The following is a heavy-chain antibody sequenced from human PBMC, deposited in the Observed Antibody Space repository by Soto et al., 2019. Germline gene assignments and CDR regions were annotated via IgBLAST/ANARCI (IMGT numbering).Heavy chain of an antibody. V-gene: IGHV4-39*01. D-gene: IGHD2-15*01. CDR3: ARGYCNPNCPREGEGCFDT. Sequence: SETLSLTCTVSGGSISSRPYHWGWIRQPPGKGLEWIGTIYYSGSTYYNPSLKSRITMSVDTSRNQFSLKLSSVTAADTAVYYCARGYCNPNCPREGEGCFDTWGQGTLVTVSS. CDR1: GGSISSRPYH. CDR2: IYYSGST. J-gene: IGHJ5*02.